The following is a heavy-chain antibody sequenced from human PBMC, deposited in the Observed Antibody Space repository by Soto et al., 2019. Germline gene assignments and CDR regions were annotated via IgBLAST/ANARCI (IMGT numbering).Heavy chain of an antibody. CDR1: QFTFSRYA. CDR2: IKSKTDGGTT. Sequence: GGSLRLSCTASQFTFSRYAMTWVRQAPGKGLEWVGRIKSKTDGGTTDYAAPVKGRFTISRDDSKNTLYLQMNSLKTEDTAVYYCTTDWGGPGPKRSRYYDVTDWFDPWGQGTLVTVSS. V-gene: IGHV3-15*01. CDR3: TTDWGGPGPKRSRYYDVTDWFDP. D-gene: IGHD3-3*01. J-gene: IGHJ5*02.